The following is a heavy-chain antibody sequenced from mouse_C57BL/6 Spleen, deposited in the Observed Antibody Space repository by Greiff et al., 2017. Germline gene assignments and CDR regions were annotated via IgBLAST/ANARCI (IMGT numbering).Heavy chain of an antibody. Sequence: QVQLQQSGPELVKPGASVKISCKASGYAFSSSWMNWVKQRPGKGLEWIGRIYPGDGDTNYNGKFKGKATLTADKSSSTAYMQLSSLTSEDSAVYFCARYDDYPWFAYGGQGTLVTVSA. D-gene: IGHD2-4*01. J-gene: IGHJ3*01. CDR2: IYPGDGDT. CDR1: GYAFSSSW. CDR3: ARYDDYPWFAY. V-gene: IGHV1-82*01.